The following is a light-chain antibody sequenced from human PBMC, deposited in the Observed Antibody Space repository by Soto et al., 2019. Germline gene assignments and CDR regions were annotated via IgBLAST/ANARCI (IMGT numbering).Light chain of an antibody. V-gene: IGLV1-44*01. Sequence: QSVLTQPPSASGTPGQRVTISCSGSSSNIGSNTVNWYQQLPGTAPKLLIYRNNQRPSGVPDRFSCSKSGTSASLAISGLQSEDEADYYWAAWDDSLNGVVFGGGTKLTVL. CDR2: RNN. CDR3: AAWDDSLNGVV. CDR1: SSNIGSNT. J-gene: IGLJ2*01.